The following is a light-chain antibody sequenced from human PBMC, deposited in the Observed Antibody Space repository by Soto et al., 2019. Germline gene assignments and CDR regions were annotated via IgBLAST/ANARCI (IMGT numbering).Light chain of an antibody. CDR2: DVS. V-gene: IGKV1-13*02. J-gene: IGKJ5*01. CDR3: QQFNSYPII. Sequence: AIQLTQSPSSLSASVGDRVTITCRASQDIRGALAWYQQKPGKAPKILIYDVSSLQGGVPSRFSGSSSGTDFTLTISGLQPEDLATYYCQQFNSYPIIFGQGTRLDIK. CDR1: QDIRGA.